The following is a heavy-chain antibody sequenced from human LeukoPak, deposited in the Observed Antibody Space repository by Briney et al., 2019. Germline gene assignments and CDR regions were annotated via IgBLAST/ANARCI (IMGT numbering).Heavy chain of an antibody. CDR1: GGSISSSNW. V-gene: IGHV4-4*02. Sequence: SETLSLTCAVSGGSISSSNWWSWVRQPPGKGLEWIGEIYHSGSTNYNPSLKSRVTISVDTSKNQFSLKLSSVTAADTAVYYCARGGPEWELFSGFDYWGQGTLVTVSS. CDR3: ARGGPEWELFSGFDY. J-gene: IGHJ4*02. D-gene: IGHD1-26*01. CDR2: IYHSGST.